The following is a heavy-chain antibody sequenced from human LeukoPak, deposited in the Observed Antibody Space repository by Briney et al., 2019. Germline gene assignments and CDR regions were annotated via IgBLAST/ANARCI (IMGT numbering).Heavy chain of an antibody. D-gene: IGHD2-15*01. CDR2: IIPILGIA. CDR1: GGTFSSYA. CDR3: AREGCSGGSRYSDY. J-gene: IGHJ4*02. V-gene: IGHV1-69*04. Sequence: SVKVSCKASGGTFSSYAISWVRQAPGQGLEWMGRIIPILGIANYAQKFQGRVTITADKSTSTAYMELSSLRSEDTAVYYCAREGCSGGSRYSDYWGQGTLVTVSS.